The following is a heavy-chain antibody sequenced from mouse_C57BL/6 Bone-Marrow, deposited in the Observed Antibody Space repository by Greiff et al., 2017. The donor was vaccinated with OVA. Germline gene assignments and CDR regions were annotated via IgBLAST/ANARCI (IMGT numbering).Heavy chain of an antibody. D-gene: IGHD2-4*01. CDR2: INPNNGGT. Sequence: VHVKQSGPELVKPGASVKMSCKASGYTFTDYNMHWVKQSHGKSLEWIGYINPNNGGTSYNQKFKGKATLTVNKSSSTAYMELRSLTSEDSAVYYCARDDYDVGGAWFAYWGQGTLVTVSA. V-gene: IGHV1-22*01. J-gene: IGHJ3*01. CDR3: ARDDYDVGGAWFAY. CDR1: GYTFTDYN.